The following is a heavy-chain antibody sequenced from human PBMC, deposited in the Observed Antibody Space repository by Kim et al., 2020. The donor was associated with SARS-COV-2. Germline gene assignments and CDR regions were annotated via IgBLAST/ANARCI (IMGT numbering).Heavy chain of an antibody. CDR2: IYYSGST. J-gene: IGHJ2*01. D-gene: IGHD3-22*01. Sequence: SETLSLTCTVSGGSISSGGYYWSWIRQHPGKGLEWIGYIYYSGSTYYNPSLKSRVTISVDTSKNQFSLKLSSVTAADTAVYYCARVYVDDSSGYHYPYYCYFDLWGRGTLVTVSS. CDR1: GGSISSGGYY. V-gene: IGHV4-31*03. CDR3: ARVYVDDSSGYHYPYYCYFDL.